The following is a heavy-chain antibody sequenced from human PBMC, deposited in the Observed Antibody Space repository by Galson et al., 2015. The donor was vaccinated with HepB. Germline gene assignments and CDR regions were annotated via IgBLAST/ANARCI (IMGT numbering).Heavy chain of an antibody. V-gene: IGHV7-4-1*02. CDR3: ARVLRYTTADMNWFDP. CDR1: GYTFTSYA. CDR2: INTNTGNP. J-gene: IGHJ5*02. D-gene: IGHD3-9*01. Sequence: SVKVSCKASGYTFTSYAMNWVRQAPGQGLEWMGWINTNTGNPTYAQGFTGRFVFSLDTSVSTAYLQISSLKAEDTAVYYCARVLRYTTADMNWFDPWGQGTLVTVSS.